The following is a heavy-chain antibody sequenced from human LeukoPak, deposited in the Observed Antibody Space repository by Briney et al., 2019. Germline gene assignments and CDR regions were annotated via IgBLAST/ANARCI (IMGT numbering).Heavy chain of an antibody. J-gene: IGHJ4*02. CDR2: ISGSGGST. CDR1: GFTFSSYA. D-gene: IGHD3-16*02. Sequence: GGSLRLSCAASGFTFSSYAMSWARQAPGKGLEWVSAISGSGGSTYYADSVKGRFTISRDNSKNTLYLQMNSLRAEDTAVYYCATEDYDYVWGSYRSLFDYWGQGTLVTVCS. V-gene: IGHV3-23*01. CDR3: ATEDYDYVWGSYRSLFDY.